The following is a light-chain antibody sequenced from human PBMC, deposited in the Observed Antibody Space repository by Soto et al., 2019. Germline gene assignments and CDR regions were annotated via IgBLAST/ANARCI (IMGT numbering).Light chain of an antibody. CDR3: CSYAGSSTWV. CDR1: SSDVGSSNL. J-gene: IGLJ3*02. Sequence: QSALTQPASVSGSPGQSITISCTGTSSDVGSSNLVSWYQQHPGKAPKLMIYEGSKRPSGVSDRFSGSKTGNTASLTISGLQAEAVGDYYCCSYAGSSTWVFGGGTKLTVL. V-gene: IGLV2-23*01. CDR2: EGS.